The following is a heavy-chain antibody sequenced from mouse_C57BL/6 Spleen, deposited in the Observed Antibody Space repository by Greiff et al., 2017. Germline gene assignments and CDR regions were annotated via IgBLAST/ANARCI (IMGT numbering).Heavy chain of an antibody. V-gene: IGHV1-18*01. CDR3: ARRLGYGSPYAMDY. CDR1: GYTFTDYN. CDR2: INPNNGGT. Sequence: EVQLQQSGPELVKPGASVKIPCKASGYTFTDYNMDWVKQSHGKSLEWIGDINPNNGGTIYNQKFKGKATLTVDKSSSTAYMELRSLTSEDTAVYYCARRLGYGSPYAMDYWGQGTSVTVSS. J-gene: IGHJ4*01. D-gene: IGHD1-1*01.